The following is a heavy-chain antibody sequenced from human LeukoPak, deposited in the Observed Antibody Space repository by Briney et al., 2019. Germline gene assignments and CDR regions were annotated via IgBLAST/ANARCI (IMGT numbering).Heavy chain of an antibody. Sequence: PGGSLRPSCAASGFTFSNYAMSWVRQAPGKGLEWVSYISSTGSTIYYADSVKGRFTISRDNAKNSLYLQMNSLRAEDTAVYYCASDYYDRSQYWGQGTLVTVSS. D-gene: IGHD3-22*01. J-gene: IGHJ4*02. CDR1: GFTFSNYA. CDR3: ASDYYDRSQY. V-gene: IGHV3-48*03. CDR2: ISSTGSTI.